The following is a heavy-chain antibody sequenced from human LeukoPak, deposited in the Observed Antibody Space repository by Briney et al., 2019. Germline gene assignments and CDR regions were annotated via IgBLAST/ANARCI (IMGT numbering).Heavy chain of an antibody. V-gene: IGHV3-33*01. CDR3: ARSQQLVGYAFDI. J-gene: IGHJ3*02. CDR2: IWYDGSNK. D-gene: IGHD6-13*01. CDR1: GFTFSSYG. Sequence: PGGSLRLSCAASGFTFSSYGMHWVRQAPGKGLEWVAVIWYDGSNKYYADSVKGRFTISRDNSKNTLYLQMNSLRAEDTAVYYCARSQQLVGYAFDIWGQGTMVTVSS.